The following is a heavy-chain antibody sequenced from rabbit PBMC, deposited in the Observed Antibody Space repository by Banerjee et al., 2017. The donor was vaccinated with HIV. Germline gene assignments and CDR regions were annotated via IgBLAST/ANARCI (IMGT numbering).Heavy chain of an antibody. CDR1: GFSFSNRYV. V-gene: IGHV1S45*01. Sequence: QLEESGGGLVKPEGSLTLTCTASGFSFSNRYVMCWVRQAPGKGLEWIACINTSSGNIVYATWAKGRFTISKTSWTTVTLQMTSLTAADTATYFCARGVAGYGWSTRLDLWGQGTLVTVS. D-gene: IGHD6-1*01. CDR2: INTSSGNI. J-gene: IGHJ3*01. CDR3: ARGVAGYGWSTRLDL.